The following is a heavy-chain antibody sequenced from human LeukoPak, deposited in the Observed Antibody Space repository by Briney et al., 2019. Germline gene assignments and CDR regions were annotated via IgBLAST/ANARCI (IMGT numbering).Heavy chain of an antibody. CDR3: ARDQRYCSGGGCYGWFDP. CDR2: ISGGGSNT. Sequence: GGSLRLSCAASGFTFSSFAMSWVRQAPGKGLEWVSAISGGGSNTYSADSVKGRFTISRDNSKNTLHLQMNSLRAEDTAVYYCARDQRYCSGGGCYGWFDPWGQGTLVTVSS. CDR1: GFTFSSFA. J-gene: IGHJ5*02. V-gene: IGHV3-23*01. D-gene: IGHD2-15*01.